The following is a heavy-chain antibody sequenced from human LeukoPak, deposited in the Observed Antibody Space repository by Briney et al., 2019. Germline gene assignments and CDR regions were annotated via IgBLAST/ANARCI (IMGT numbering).Heavy chain of an antibody. V-gene: IGHV3-74*01. Sequence: GGSLRLSCAASGFTFSTYWMHWVRQAPGKGLVWVSRIDSDGSTTDYADSVKGRFTISSDNAKNTVYLQRNSLRAEDTAVYYCAGTGCSGGSCYSDYMDVWGKGTTVTVSS. J-gene: IGHJ6*03. CDR2: IDSDGSTT. CDR3: AGTGCSGGSCYSDYMDV. D-gene: IGHD2-15*01. CDR1: GFTFSTYW.